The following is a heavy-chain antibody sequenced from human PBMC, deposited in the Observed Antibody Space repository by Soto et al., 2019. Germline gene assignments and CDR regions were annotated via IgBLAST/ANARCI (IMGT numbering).Heavy chain of an antibody. D-gene: IGHD4-4*01. CDR1: GFTFSPFW. V-gene: IGHV3-74*01. CDR3: ARGSNHFDY. J-gene: IGHJ4*02. CDR2: INSDGNST. Sequence: EVQLVESGGGLVQPGGSLRLSCAASGFTFSPFWMHWVRQVPGKGPVWVSRINSDGNSTSYADSVKGRFTIPRDNAKNTLSLQVARLSSEDTAGAYCARGSNHFDYWGQGTLVTVSS.